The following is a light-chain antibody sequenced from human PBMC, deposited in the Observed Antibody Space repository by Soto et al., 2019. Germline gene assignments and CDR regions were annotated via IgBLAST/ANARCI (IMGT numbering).Light chain of an antibody. CDR3: QQHNGWPLT. CDR1: QTLNNN. V-gene: IGKV3-15*01. J-gene: IGKJ4*01. CDR2: GVS. Sequence: DIVMTQSPATLSVFPGETATLSCRASQTLNNNLAWYQQKPGQAPRLLIYGVSSRATGIPARFSGSGSGTEFTLAINSLQSEDSAVYYCQQHNGWPLTFGAGTKVEIK.